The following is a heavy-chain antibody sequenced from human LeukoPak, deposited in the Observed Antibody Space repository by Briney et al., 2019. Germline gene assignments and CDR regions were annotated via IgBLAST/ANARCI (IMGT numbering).Heavy chain of an antibody. J-gene: IGHJ4*02. CDR3: ARTKPPCTSCLLLDY. D-gene: IGHD2-2*01. CDR1: GYTFTGYY. CDR2: INPNNGDT. V-gene: IGHV1-2*02. Sequence: GASVKVSCKASGYTFTGYYIQWLRQAPGQGLEWMGWINPNNGDTIYAQKFQGLVTMSRDTFITTAYMEFRRLTSDDTAVHYCARTKPPCTSCLLLDYWGQGTLVTVSS.